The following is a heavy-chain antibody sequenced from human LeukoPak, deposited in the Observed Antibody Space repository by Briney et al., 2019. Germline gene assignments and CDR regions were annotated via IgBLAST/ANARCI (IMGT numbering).Heavy chain of an antibody. V-gene: IGHV3-23*01. Sequence: PGGSLRLSCAASGFTFSSYAMSWVRQAPGKGLEWVSAISGSGGSTYYADSVKGRFTISRDNSKNTLYLQMNSLRAEDTAVYHCAKRPAVFSYSFEYWGQGTLVTVSS. CDR2: ISGSGGST. CDR3: AKRPAVFSYSFEY. D-gene: IGHD6-19*01. CDR1: GFTFSSYA. J-gene: IGHJ4*02.